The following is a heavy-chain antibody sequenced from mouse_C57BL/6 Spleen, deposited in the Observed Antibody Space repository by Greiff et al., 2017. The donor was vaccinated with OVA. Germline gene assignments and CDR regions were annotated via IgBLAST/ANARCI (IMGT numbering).Heavy chain of an antibody. V-gene: IGHV1-4*01. Sequence: QVQLQQSGAELARPGASVKMSCKASGYTFTSYTMHWVKQRPGQGLEWIGYINPSSGYTKYNQKFKDKATLTAEKSSSTAYMQLSRLTSEDSAVYYCARNPDRYDYFAYWGQGTLVNVSA. CDR3: ARNPDRYDYFAY. J-gene: IGHJ3*01. CDR2: INPSSGYT. CDR1: GYTFTSYT. D-gene: IGHD2-4*01.